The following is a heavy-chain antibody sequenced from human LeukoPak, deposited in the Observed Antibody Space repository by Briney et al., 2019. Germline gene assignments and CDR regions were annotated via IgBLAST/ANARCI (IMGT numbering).Heavy chain of an antibody. CDR2: IIPILGIA. V-gene: IGHV1-69*02. Sequence: ASVKVSCKASGGTFSSYTISWVRQAPGQGLEWMGRIIPILGIANYAQKFQGRVTITADKSTSTAYMELSSLRSEDTAVYYCARPELGYCSSTSCYTPHFDYWGQGTLVTVSS. J-gene: IGHJ4*02. CDR1: GGTFSSYT. D-gene: IGHD2-2*02. CDR3: ARPELGYCSSTSCYTPHFDY.